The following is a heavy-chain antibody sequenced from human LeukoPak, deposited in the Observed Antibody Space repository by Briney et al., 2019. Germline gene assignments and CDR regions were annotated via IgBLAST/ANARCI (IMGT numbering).Heavy chain of an antibody. CDR3: ARADSNIAARRIGFDY. Sequence: GGSLRLSCAASGFTFTSFGMSWVRQAPGKGLEWVSTISGSGGSTYYADSVKGRFTISRDNSKNSLYLQMNSLRAGDTALYYCARADSNIAARRIGFDYWGQGTLVTVSS. CDR2: ISGSGGST. D-gene: IGHD6-6*01. V-gene: IGHV3-23*01. CDR1: GFTFTSFG. J-gene: IGHJ4*02.